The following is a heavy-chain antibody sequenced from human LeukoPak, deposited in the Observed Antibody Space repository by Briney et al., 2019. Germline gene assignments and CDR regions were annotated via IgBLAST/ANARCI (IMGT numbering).Heavy chain of an antibody. CDR2: ISGSGAGT. CDR3: AKQNTVTLIDY. D-gene: IGHD4-11*01. J-gene: IGHJ4*02. CDR1: GFILRSYT. V-gene: IGHV3-23*01. Sequence: PGGSLRLSCVASGFILRSYTMSWVRRAPGKGLEWVSAISGSGAGTDYADSVKGRFTISRDNSKSTLYLQMNNLRAGDTAVYYCAKQNTVTLIDYWGQGTLVTVSS.